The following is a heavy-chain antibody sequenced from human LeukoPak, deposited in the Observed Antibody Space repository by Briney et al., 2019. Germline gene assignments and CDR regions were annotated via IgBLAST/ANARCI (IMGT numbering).Heavy chain of an antibody. D-gene: IGHD3-10*01. Sequence: PGGSLRLSCAASGFTFRTYGMNWVRQAPGKGLEWVSSISSGSSYIYYADSVKGRFTISRDNAKNSLYLQMNSLRAEDTAVYYCARVGFGELHFDYWGQGTLVTVSS. V-gene: IGHV3-21*01. CDR2: ISSGSSYI. CDR3: ARVGFGELHFDY. CDR1: GFTFRTYG. J-gene: IGHJ4*02.